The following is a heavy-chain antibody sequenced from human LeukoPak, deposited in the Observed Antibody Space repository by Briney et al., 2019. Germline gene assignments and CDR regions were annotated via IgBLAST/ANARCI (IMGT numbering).Heavy chain of an antibody. CDR1: GFTFSSYG. D-gene: IGHD6-19*01. Sequence: GGSPRLSCAASGFTFSSYGMHWVRQAPGKGLEWVAFIRYDGSNKYYADSVKGRFTISKDNSKNTLYLQMNSLRAEDTAVYYCAKDSKGIAVTFLGYWGQGTLVTVSS. V-gene: IGHV3-30*02. CDR3: AKDSKGIAVTFLGY. CDR2: IRYDGSNK. J-gene: IGHJ4*02.